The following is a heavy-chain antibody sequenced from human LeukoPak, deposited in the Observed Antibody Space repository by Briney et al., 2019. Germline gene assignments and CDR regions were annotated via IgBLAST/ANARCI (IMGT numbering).Heavy chain of an antibody. Sequence: ASVKVSCKASGYTFTSYYMHWVRQAPGQGLEWMGIINPSGGSTSYAQKFQGRVTMTRDTSTSTVYMELSSLRSEDTAVYYCARDGQFWSGYYGWFDPWGQGTLVTVSS. CDR1: GYTFTSYY. V-gene: IGHV1-46*01. D-gene: IGHD3-3*01. CDR3: ARDGQFWSGYYGWFDP. CDR2: INPSGGST. J-gene: IGHJ5*02.